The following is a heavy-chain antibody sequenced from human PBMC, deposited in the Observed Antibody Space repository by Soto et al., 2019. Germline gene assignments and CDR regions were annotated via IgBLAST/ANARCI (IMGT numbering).Heavy chain of an antibody. V-gene: IGHV5-10-1*01. CDR1: GYSCTRCW. J-gene: IGHJ4*02. Sequence: GESLKIACKGSGYSCTRCWTSWVRQMTGKGLVWVWGIDPSDSYTTYSSSFQGHVTISPDKSISTACLQWCSLKASDTAMYYCARTLYCSSTSCYTPPDWRQGTLVTVSS. CDR2: IDPSDSYT. D-gene: IGHD2-2*02. CDR3: ARTLYCSSTSCYTPPD.